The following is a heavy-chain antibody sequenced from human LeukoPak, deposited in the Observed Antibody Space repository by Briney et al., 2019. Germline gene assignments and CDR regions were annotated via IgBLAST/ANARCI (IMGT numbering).Heavy chain of an antibody. D-gene: IGHD6-13*01. CDR1: GFTFSSYW. J-gene: IGHJ5*02. Sequence: GGSLRLSCAASGFTFSSYWMSWVRQAPGKGLEWVANIKQDGSEKYYVDSVKGRFTISRDNAKNSLYLQMNSLRAEDTAVYYCARSGGVYSSSWYEPWGQGTLVTVSS. CDR2: IKQDGSEK. V-gene: IGHV3-7*01. CDR3: ARSGGVYSSSWYEP.